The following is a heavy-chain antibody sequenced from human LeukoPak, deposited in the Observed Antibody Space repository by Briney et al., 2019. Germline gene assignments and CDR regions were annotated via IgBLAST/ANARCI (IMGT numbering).Heavy chain of an antibody. Sequence: ASVKVSCKASGYTFTSYGISWVRQAPGQGLEWMGWISAYNGNPNYAQKLQGRVTMTTDTSTSTAYMELRSLRSDDTAVYYCARVRGIIGSGYLSGDAFDIWGQGTMVTVSS. D-gene: IGHD3-22*01. CDR2: ISAYNGNP. V-gene: IGHV1-18*01. CDR1: GYTFTSYG. CDR3: ARVRGIIGSGYLSGDAFDI. J-gene: IGHJ3*02.